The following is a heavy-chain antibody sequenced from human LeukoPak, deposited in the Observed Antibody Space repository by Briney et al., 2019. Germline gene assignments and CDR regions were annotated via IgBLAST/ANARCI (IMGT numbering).Heavy chain of an antibody. CDR1: GGSISSSSYY. V-gene: IGHV4-39*07. CDR3: ARDNWNYGSSMDV. CDR2: IRYGGST. J-gene: IGHJ6*02. D-gene: IGHD1-7*01. Sequence: SETLSLTCSVSGGSISSSSYYWGWIRQPPGKGLEWIGSIRYGGSTDYNPSLKSRVTISVDTSKNQFSLKLSSVTAADTAVYHCARDNWNYGSSMDVWGQGTTVTVSS.